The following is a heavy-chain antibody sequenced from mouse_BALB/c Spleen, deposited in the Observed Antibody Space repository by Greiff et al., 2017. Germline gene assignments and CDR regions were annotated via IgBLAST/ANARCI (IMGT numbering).Heavy chain of an antibody. J-gene: IGHJ2*01. CDR2: IRNKANGYTT. CDR1: GFTFTDYY. Sequence: EVQGVESGGGLVQPGGSLRLSCATSGFTFTDYYMSWVRQPPGKALEWLGFIRNKANGYTTEYSASVKGRFTISRDNSQSILYLQMNTLRAEDSATYYCARDMREGYYFDYWGQGTTLTVSS. V-gene: IGHV7-3*02. CDR3: ARDMREGYYFDY.